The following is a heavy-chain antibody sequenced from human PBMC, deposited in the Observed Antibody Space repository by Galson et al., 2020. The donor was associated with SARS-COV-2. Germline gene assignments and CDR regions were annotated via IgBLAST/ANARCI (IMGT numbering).Heavy chain of an antibody. CDR1: GFTFDEHS. D-gene: IGHD3-9*01. J-gene: IGHJ4*02. CDR2: ITWNSGNR. Sequence: SLKISCTASGFTFDEHSMHWVRQAPGKGLEWVSGITWNSGNRVYADSVKGRFTISRDNAKNTLYLQMDSLRADDTAFYYCVKGHYDVLPGYAGHFDNWGQGSLVAVSS. CDR3: VKGHYDVLPGYAGHFDN. V-gene: IGHV3-9*01.